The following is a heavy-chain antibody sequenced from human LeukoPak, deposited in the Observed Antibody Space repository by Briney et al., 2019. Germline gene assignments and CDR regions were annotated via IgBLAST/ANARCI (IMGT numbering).Heavy chain of an antibody. Sequence: SETLSLTCTVPGGSISSSSYYWGWIRQPPGKGLEWIGSIYYSGSTYYNPSLKSRVTISVDTSKNQFSLKLSSVTAADTAVYYCARQDYGGPNYYYYYMDVWGKGTTVTVSS. CDR3: ARQDYGGPNYYYYYMDV. D-gene: IGHD4-23*01. V-gene: IGHV4-39*07. CDR2: IYYSGST. CDR1: GGSISSSSYY. J-gene: IGHJ6*03.